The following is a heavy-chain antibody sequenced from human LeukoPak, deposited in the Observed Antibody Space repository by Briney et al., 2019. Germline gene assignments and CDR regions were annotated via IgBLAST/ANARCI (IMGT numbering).Heavy chain of an antibody. CDR3: ARGSTMVSDY. J-gene: IGHJ4*02. CDR2: IDWNGAST. D-gene: IGHD3-10*01. Sequence: SWVRQSPGQGLEWVSGIDWNGASTGYADSVKGRFTISRDNAKKSLYLQMNSLRAEDTALYYCARGSTMVSDYWGQGTLVTVSS. V-gene: IGHV3-20*03.